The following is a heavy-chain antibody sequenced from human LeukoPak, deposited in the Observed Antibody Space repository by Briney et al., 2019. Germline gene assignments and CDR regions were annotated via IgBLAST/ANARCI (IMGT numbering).Heavy chain of an antibody. CDR3: ARLSSEALPYDAFDI. CDR2: INPNSGGT. CDR1: GYTFTGYY. D-gene: IGHD6-19*01. V-gene: IGHV1-2*02. Sequence: ASVKVSCKASGYTFTGYYMHWVRQAPGQGLEWMGWINPNSGGTNYAQKFQGRVTMTRDTSISTAYMELSRLRSDDTAVYYCARLSSEALPYDAFDIWGQGAMVTVSS. J-gene: IGHJ3*02.